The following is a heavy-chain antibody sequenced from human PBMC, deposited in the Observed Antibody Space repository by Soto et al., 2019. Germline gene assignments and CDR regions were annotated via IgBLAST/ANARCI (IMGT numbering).Heavy chain of an antibody. CDR3: GRGNDYQQNWFDP. Sequence: SETLSLTCTVSGGSISSYYCSWIRQPPGKGLEWIGYIYYSGSTNYNPSLKSRVTISVDTSKNQFSLKLSSVTAAATAVYYCGRGNDYQQNWFDPWGQGTLVPVSS. CDR2: IYYSGST. V-gene: IGHV4-59*01. CDR1: GGSISSYY. J-gene: IGHJ5*02. D-gene: IGHD1-1*01.